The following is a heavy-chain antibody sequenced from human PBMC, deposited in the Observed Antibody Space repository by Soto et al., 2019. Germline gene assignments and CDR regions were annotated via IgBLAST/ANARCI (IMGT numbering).Heavy chain of an antibody. J-gene: IGHJ4*02. D-gene: IGHD5-12*01. V-gene: IGHV4-59*08. CDR3: ASRIVSTETFEY. Sequence: QVQLQESGPGLVKPSETLSLTCTVSGGSLTSYYWSWIRQPPGKGLEWIGFVYSTGIARYNPSLKSRVTLEVDTSKNQFSLKLTSVTAADKAIYYCASRIVSTETFEYWGQGTLVTVSS. CDR2: VYSTGIA. CDR1: GGSLTSYY.